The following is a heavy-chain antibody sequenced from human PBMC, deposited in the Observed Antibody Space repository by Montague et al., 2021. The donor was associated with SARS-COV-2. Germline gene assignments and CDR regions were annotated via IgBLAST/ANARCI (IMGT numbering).Heavy chain of an antibody. V-gene: IGHV4-59*01. Sequence: SETLSLTCEVSGGSISSYYWSWIRQSPGKGLEWIGYVHYTGSTKYNPSLKTRVTLSLDTPKKHCSLKLKSVTAADTAVYYCARAQNTCFIANCVNYFEVWGLGALGTVSS. CDR3: ARAQNTCFIANCVNYFEV. J-gene: IGHJ4*02. CDR1: GGSISSYY. CDR2: VHYTGST. D-gene: IGHD1-1*01.